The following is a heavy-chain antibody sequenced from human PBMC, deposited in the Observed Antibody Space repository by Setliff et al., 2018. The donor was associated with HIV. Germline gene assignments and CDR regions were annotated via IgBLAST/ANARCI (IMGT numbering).Heavy chain of an antibody. J-gene: IGHJ4*02. CDR3: ARVADGYNSYFDY. D-gene: IGHD5-18*01. Sequence: GGSLRLSCAASGFTFSTYWMNWVRQAPGKGLEWVANIKPDQTEKNYVESVKGRFAISRDNDKNSMFLQMHSLRAEDTAVYYCARVADGYNSYFDYWGQGTVVTVSS. CDR2: IKPDQTEK. CDR1: GFTFSTYW. V-gene: IGHV3-7*01.